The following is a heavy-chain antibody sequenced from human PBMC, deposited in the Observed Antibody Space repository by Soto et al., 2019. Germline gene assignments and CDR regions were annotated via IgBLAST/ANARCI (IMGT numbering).Heavy chain of an antibody. Sequence: SETLSLTCAVYGGSFSGYYWSWIRQPPGKGLEWIGEINHSGSTNYNPSLKSRVTISVDTSKNQFSLKLSSVTAADTAVYCAAGVGTLRFLEGTHPYYFDYWGQGTLVTVSS. CDR2: INHSGST. V-gene: IGHV4-34*01. CDR1: GGSFSGYY. D-gene: IGHD3-3*01. CDR3: AGVGTLRFLEGTHPYYFDY. J-gene: IGHJ4*02.